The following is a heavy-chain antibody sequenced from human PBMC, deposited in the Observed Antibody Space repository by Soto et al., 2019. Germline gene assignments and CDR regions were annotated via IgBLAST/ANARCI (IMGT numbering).Heavy chain of an antibody. V-gene: IGHV1-3*01. J-gene: IGHJ6*02. Sequence: QVQLVQSGAEVKKPGASVKVSCKASGYSFTTYAIHWVRQAPGQRLEWMGWINAGNGNTKDSQRFQGRVTITRDTSASKAYMELSSLRAEDSAVYYCSRGQRAGMDVWGQGTPVTVSS. CDR3: SRGQRAGMDV. CDR1: GYSFTTYA. CDR2: INAGNGNT.